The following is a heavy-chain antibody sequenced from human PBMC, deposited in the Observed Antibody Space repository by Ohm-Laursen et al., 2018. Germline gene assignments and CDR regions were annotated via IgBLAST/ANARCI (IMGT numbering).Heavy chain of an antibody. J-gene: IGHJ4*02. CDR2: FDPEDGET. CDR1: GYTLTELS. CDR3: APQPIVVVTAPPE. D-gene: IGHD2-21*02. V-gene: IGHV1-24*01. Sequence: SVKVSCKVSGYTLTELSMHWVRQAPGKGLEWMGGFDPEDGETIYAQKFQGRVTMTEDTSTDTAYMELSSLRSEDTAVYYCAPQPIVVVTAPPEWGQGTLVTVSS.